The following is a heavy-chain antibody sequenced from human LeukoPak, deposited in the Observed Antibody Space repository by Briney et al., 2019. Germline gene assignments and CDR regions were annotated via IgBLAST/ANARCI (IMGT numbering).Heavy chain of an antibody. D-gene: IGHD3-3*01. V-gene: IGHV5-51*01. CDR3: ARSKFLEWLLRSADAFDI. Sequence: GASLKISCKGSGYSFTSYWIGWVRQMPVKGLEWMGIIYSGDSDTRYSPSFQGQVTISADKSISTAYLQWSSLKASDTAMYYCARSKFLEWLLRSADAFDIWGQGTMVTVSS. CDR1: GYSFTSYW. J-gene: IGHJ3*02. CDR2: IYSGDSDT.